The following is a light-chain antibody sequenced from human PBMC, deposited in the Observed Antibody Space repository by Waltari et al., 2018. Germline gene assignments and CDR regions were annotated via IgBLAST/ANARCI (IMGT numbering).Light chain of an antibody. V-gene: IGLV2-23*01. CDR2: EDD. Sequence: QSALTQPASVSGSPGQSITISCTGTSSDIGKFNHVSWYQQHPGKAPKLIIFEDDKRPFGVFSLFSAAKSGNTASLMIAGLQVDDEADYFCCSYAGDVTYVFGAGTKVTVL. J-gene: IGLJ1*01. CDR1: SSDIGKFNH. CDR3: CSYAGDVTYV.